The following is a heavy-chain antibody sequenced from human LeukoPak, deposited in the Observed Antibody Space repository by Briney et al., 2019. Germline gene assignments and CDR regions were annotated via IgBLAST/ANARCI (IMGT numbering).Heavy chain of an antibody. J-gene: IGHJ4*02. CDR2: IYDSGST. D-gene: IGHD5-24*01. Sequence: PSETLSLTCTVSGGSIRSSYYYWGWIRQPPGKGLEWIGSIYDSGSTYYNPSLKSRVTISVDTSKNQFSLKLSSVTAADTAVYYCARMRWLQFGYFDYWGQGTLVTVSS. CDR1: GGSIRSSYYY. V-gene: IGHV4-39*01. CDR3: ARMRWLQFGYFDY.